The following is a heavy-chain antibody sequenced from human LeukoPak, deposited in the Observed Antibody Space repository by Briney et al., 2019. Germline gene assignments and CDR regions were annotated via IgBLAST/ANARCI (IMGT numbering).Heavy chain of an antibody. CDR2: ISSTGRTI. Sequence: GGSLRLSCAASGFTFIDYYMGWIRQAPGKGPEWISYISSTGRTISYADSVKGRFTISRDNAKNSLYLQMNSLRAEDTAVYYCARVVGANSPVGYWGQGTLVTVSS. V-gene: IGHV3-11*01. D-gene: IGHD4-23*01. CDR3: ARVVGANSPVGY. CDR1: GFTFIDYY. J-gene: IGHJ4*02.